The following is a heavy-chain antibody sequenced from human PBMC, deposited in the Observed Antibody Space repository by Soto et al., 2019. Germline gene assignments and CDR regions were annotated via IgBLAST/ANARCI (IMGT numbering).Heavy chain of an antibody. V-gene: IGHV1-58*01. Sequence: SVKVSCKASGFTFTSSAVQWVRQARGQRVECMGWIVVGSGNTNYAQKFQERVTITRXXXXSXXXMXLXXLRXEDTAVYYCAAVSKYYYTLDVWGQGTTVTV. CDR1: GFTFTSSA. J-gene: IGHJ6*02. CDR2: IVVGSGNT. CDR3: AAVSKYYYTLDV. D-gene: IGHD3-10*01.